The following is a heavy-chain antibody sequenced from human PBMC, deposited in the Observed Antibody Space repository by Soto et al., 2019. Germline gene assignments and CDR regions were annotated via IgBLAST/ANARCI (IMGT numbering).Heavy chain of an antibody. CDR3: ARLPRYDFWT. CDR1: GGSISINNYY. V-gene: IGHV4-39*01. J-gene: IGHJ1*01. D-gene: IGHD3-3*01. Sequence: QLQLQESGPGLVKPSETLSLTCTVSGGSISINNYYWGWIRQPPGKGLEWIGNILYTGSTSYNPSLSSRDTMSVDTSKSQFSLKLTSVTAADTAIYYCARLPRYDFWTWGQGTLVTVSS. CDR2: ILYTGST.